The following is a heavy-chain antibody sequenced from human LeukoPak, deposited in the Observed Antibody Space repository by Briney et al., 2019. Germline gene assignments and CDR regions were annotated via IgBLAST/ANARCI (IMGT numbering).Heavy chain of an antibody. CDR3: ARHDEGYYDSSGSFDY. Sequence: GESLKISCKGSGYSFTKNWIGWVRQMPGKGLEWMGIIYPGDSDIRYSPSFQGQVTISADKSISTAYLQWSSLKASDTAMYCCARHDEGYYDSSGSFDYWGQGTLVTVSS. CDR2: IYPGDSDI. D-gene: IGHD3-22*01. V-gene: IGHV5-51*01. CDR1: GYSFTKNW. J-gene: IGHJ4*02.